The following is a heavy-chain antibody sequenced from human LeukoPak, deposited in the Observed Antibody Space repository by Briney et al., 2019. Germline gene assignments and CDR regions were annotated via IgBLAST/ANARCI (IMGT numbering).Heavy chain of an antibody. V-gene: IGHV1-2*02. J-gene: IGHJ6*03. CDR3: ARVPSNYDSSGYLYYMDV. Sequence: ASVNVSCKASGYTFTGYYMHWVRQAPGQGLEWMGWINPNSGGTNYAQKFQGRVTMTRDTSISTAYMELSRLRSDDTAVYYCARVPSNYDSSGYLYYMDVWGKGTTVTVSS. CDR2: INPNSGGT. D-gene: IGHD3-22*01. CDR1: GYTFTGYY.